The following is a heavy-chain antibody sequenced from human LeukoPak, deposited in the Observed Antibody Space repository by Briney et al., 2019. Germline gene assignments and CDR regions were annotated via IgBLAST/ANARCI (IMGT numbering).Heavy chain of an antibody. J-gene: IGHJ4*02. D-gene: IGHD3-22*01. V-gene: IGHV3-48*03. Sequence: GGSLRLSCAASGFTFSSYEMNWVRHAPGNGLEGVSYISRSANTIYYADSVKGRFTISRDNAKNSLYLQMNSLRAEDTAVYYCATRGYYYDSGGYSYFDYWGQGTLVTVSP. CDR1: GFTFSSYE. CDR2: ISRSANTI. CDR3: ATRGYYYDSGGYSYFDY.